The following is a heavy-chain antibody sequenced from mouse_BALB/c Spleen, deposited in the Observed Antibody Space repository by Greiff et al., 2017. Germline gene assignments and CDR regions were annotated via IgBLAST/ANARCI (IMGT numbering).Heavy chain of an antibody. CDR1: GYTFTSYW. D-gene: IGHD2-2*01. CDR2: IYPGDGDT. Sequence: VQLQQSGAELARPGASVKLSCKASGYTFTSYWMQWVKQRPGQGLEWIGAIYPGDGDTRYTQKFKGKATLTADKSSSTAYMQLSSLASEDSAVYYCARWGYDVRPYYFDYWGQGTTLTVSS. CDR3: ARWGYDVRPYYFDY. J-gene: IGHJ2*01. V-gene: IGHV1-87*01.